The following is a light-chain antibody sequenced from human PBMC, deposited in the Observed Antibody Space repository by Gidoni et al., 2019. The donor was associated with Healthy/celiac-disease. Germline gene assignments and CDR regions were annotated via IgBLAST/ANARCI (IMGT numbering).Light chain of an antibody. J-gene: IGKJ5*01. V-gene: IGKV1-5*03. CDR3: QHLYA. CDR2: KAS. CDR1: QSISSW. Sequence: DIQMTQSPSTLSASVGDRVTITCRASQSISSWLAWYQQKPGKAPKLLIYKASSLESGVPSRFSGSGSGTEFTLTISSLQPDDFATYYCQHLYAFXQXTRLEIK.